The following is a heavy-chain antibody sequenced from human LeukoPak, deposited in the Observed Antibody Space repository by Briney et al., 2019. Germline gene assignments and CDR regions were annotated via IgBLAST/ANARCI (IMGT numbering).Heavy chain of an antibody. V-gene: IGHV4-61*02. CDR1: DDSINSISYY. J-gene: IGHJ4*02. D-gene: IGHD3-3*01. CDR2: IYTGGNT. CDR3: ARLIPLKSKNYDFWSGYFNRGYSYAYSFDY. Sequence: RPSQTLSLTCSVSDDSINSISYYWSWIRQPAGKGLEWVGLIYTGGNTKYNPSLKSRVAISVDTSKNQFSLKLSSVTAADTAVYYCARLIPLKSKNYDFWSGYFNRGYSYAYSFDYWGQGTLVTVSS.